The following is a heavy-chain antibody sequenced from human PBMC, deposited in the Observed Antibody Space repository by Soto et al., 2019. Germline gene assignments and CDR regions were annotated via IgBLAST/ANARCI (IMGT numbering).Heavy chain of an antibody. J-gene: IGHJ4*02. D-gene: IGHD6-13*01. CDR3: ARRSHTSSFIDY. CDR2: IYPGDSDT. V-gene: IGHV5-51*01. CDR1: GYIFISYW. Sequence: EVQLVQSGAEVKKPGESLKISCEGSGYIFISYWIGWVRQMPGKGLEWMGTIYPGDSDTRYSPSFQGQVTISADKSISTAHLQWSSLKASDTAIYYCARRSHTSSFIDYWGQGTLVTVSS.